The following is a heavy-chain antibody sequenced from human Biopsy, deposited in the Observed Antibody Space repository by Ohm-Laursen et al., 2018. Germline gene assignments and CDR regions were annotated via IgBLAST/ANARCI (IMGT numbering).Heavy chain of an antibody. CDR2: INPNNDNT. CDR1: GYTFTTYY. D-gene: IGHD3-22*01. V-gene: IGHV1-46*01. Sequence: GSSVKVSCNASGYTFTTYYLHWVRQAPGQGLEWMGRINPNNDNTVYAQRFQGRVTMTKDTSTSTVYMDLNSLTFDDSAVYYCARGPRGLVAITATAYYFDLWGQGSLVTVSS. J-gene: IGHJ4*02. CDR3: ARGPRGLVAITATAYYFDL.